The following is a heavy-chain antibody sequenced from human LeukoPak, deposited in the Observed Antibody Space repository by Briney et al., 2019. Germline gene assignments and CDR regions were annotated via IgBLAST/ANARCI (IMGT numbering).Heavy chain of an antibody. CDR2: IYTSGST. D-gene: IGHD6-6*01. J-gene: IGHJ6*03. V-gene: IGHV4-61*02. CDR3: ARDGSSSSYYYYHMDV. Sequence: SETLSLTCTVSGGSISSGSYYWSWIRQPAGKGLEWLGRIYTSGSTNYNPSLKSRVTISVDTSKNQFSLKLSSVTAADTAVYYCARDGSSSSYYYYHMDVWGTGTTVTVSS. CDR1: GGSISSGSYY.